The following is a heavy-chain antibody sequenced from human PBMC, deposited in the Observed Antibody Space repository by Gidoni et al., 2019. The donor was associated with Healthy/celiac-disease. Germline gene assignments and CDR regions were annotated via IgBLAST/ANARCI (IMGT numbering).Heavy chain of an antibody. Sequence: QVQLQQSGPGLVKPPQTLSPPCAIPGDSVSSNSAAWHWTRQSPSRGLEWLGRTYYRSKWYNDYAVSVKSRITINPDTSKNQFSLQLNSVTPEDTAVYYCARDRAAARFGFYYGMDVWGKGTTVTVSS. CDR1: GDSVSSNSAA. D-gene: IGHD6-13*01. CDR3: ARDRAAARFGFYYGMDV. J-gene: IGHJ6*04. CDR2: TYYRSKWYN. V-gene: IGHV6-1*01.